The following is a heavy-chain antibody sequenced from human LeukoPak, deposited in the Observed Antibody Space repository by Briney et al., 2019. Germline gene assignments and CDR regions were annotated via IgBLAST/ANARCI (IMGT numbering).Heavy chain of an antibody. CDR3: ARRAGAYSHPYDY. CDR1: GITVSSYS. D-gene: IGHD4/OR15-4a*01. V-gene: IGHV3-53*01. CDR2: IYNGGST. Sequence: PGGSLRLSCAASGITVSSYSLSWVRPAPGKGLEWVSFIYNGGSTYYADSLKGRFTISRDNSKNTLYLQMNSLKADDTAVYYCARRAGAYSHPYDYWGQGTLVTVPS. J-gene: IGHJ4*02.